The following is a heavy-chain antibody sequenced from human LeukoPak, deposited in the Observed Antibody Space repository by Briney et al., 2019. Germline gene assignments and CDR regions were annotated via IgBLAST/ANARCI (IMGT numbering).Heavy chain of an antibody. CDR3: ARDYSGGDWSPDY. CDR1: GYTFTGYY. J-gene: IGHJ4*02. D-gene: IGHD3/OR15-3a*01. Sequence: ASVKVSCKASGYTFTGYYMHWVRQAPGQGLEWMGWISTYNGNTNYAQKLQGRVTMTTDTSTSTAYMALRSLRSDDTAVYYCARDYSGGDWSPDYWGQGTLVTVSS. CDR2: ISTYNGNT. V-gene: IGHV1-18*04.